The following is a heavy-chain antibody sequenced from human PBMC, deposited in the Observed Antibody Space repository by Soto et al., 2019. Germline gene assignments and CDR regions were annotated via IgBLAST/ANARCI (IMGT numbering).Heavy chain of an antibody. V-gene: IGHV3-73*01. J-gene: IGHJ6*03. D-gene: IGHD6-6*01. CDR2: IRSKANSYAT. CDR3: TRRRYSSSGGGNYYMDV. CDR1: GFTFSGSA. Sequence: GGSLRLSCAASGFTFSGSAMHWVRQASGKGLEWVGRIRSKANSYATAYAASVKGRFTISRDDSKNTAYLQMNSLKTEDTAVYYCTRRRYSSSGGGNYYMDVWGKGTKVTVSS.